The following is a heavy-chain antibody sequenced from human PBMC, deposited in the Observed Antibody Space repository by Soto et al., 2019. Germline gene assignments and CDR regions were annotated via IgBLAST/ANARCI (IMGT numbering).Heavy chain of an antibody. J-gene: IGHJ4*02. D-gene: IGHD2-21*01. CDR3: ASGLSGDKVDQ. CDR2: IDDSGNT. Sequence: QVQLQESGPGLVKPSQTLSLTCTVSGGSISDGAYYWSWIRQPPGKGLEWIGHIDDSGNTYNNPSRKRRLTISVDTFKNHFSLHLNSVTAADTAVYYCASGLSGDKVDQWGQGTLVTVSS. V-gene: IGHV4-30-4*01. CDR1: GGSISDGAYY.